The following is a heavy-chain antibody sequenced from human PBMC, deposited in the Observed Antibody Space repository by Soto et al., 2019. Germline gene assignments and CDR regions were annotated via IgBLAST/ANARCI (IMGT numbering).Heavy chain of an antibody. V-gene: IGHV4-59*01. J-gene: IGHJ6*02. Sequence: ETLSLTCTVSGGSISSCYWGWIRQPPGKGLESIGYIYYTGNTNYNPSLKSRVTISVDTSKNQLSLKLSSVTAADTAVYYCARVGVVPAAPLDVWGQGTTVTVSS. CDR1: GGSISSCY. CDR2: IYYTGNT. D-gene: IGHD2-2*01. CDR3: ARVGVVPAAPLDV.